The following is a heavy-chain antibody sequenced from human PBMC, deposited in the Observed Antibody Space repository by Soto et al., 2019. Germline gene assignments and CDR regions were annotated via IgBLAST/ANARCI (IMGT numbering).Heavy chain of an antibody. J-gene: IGHJ5*02. CDR2: IYWDDDK. CDR1: GFSLSTSGVG. V-gene: IGHV2-5*02. CDR3: AHRRLGPASWFDP. Sequence: QITLKESGPTLVKPTQTLTLTCTFSGFSLSTSGVGVGWIRQPPGKALEWLALIYWDDDKDYSPSLKSRLTLTKDTSKTHVGHTVTTLAPVATANYYWAHRRLGPASWFDPWGQGTLVTVSS.